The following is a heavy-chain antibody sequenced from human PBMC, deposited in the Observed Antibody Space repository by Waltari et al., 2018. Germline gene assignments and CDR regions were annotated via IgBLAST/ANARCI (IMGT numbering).Heavy chain of an antibody. CDR2: INQDGGAK. CDR3: VRSIDY. CDR1: GFTLGSDW. J-gene: IGHJ4*02. V-gene: IGHV3-7*03. Sequence: VQLVESGGGLVQPGGSLRLSCAASGFTLGSDWMAWARQAPGKGLEWVANINQDGGAKFYVDSVRGRFSISRDNSKNSLFLQMNGLSVEDTALYYCVRSIDYWGQGTLVTVSS.